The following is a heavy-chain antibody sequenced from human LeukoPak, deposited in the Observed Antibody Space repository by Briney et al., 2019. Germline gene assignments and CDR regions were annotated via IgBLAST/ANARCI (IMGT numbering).Heavy chain of an antibody. CDR2: INPDGRDT. CDR3: TSWGDTTAEYFQR. Sequence: GGSLRLSCVVSGFTFNRCWMNWVRKAPGKGLEWVAHINPDGRDTYYVDSVKGRFTISRDNAQNSMYLQMNSLRVEDTAVYYCTSWGDTTAEYFQRWGQGTLVTVSS. D-gene: IGHD2-21*02. CDR1: GFTFNRCW. V-gene: IGHV3-7*01. J-gene: IGHJ1*01.